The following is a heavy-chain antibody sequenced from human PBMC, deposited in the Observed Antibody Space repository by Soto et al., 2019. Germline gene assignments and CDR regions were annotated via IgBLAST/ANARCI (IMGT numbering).Heavy chain of an antibody. CDR3: ARVAPPTVKEYYGMDV. D-gene: IGHD4-4*01. J-gene: IGHJ6*02. Sequence: QVQLVQSGAEVKKPGASVKVSCKASGYTFTSYDINWVRQATGQGLEWMGWMNPNSGNTGYAQKFKGRVTMTRNTSISTAYMELRSLRSEDTAVYYCARVAPPTVKEYYGMDVWGQGTTVTVSS. V-gene: IGHV1-8*01. CDR1: GYTFTSYD. CDR2: MNPNSGNT.